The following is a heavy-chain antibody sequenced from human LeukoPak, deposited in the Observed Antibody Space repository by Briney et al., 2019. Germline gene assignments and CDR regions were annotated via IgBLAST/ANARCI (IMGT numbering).Heavy chain of an antibody. CDR2: IIPIFGTA. V-gene: IGHV1-69*05. Sequence: SVMVSCKASGGTFSSYAISWVRQAPGQGLEWMGRIIPIFGTANYAQKFQGRVTITTDESTSTAYMELSSLRSEDTAVYYCARGDVAAVSWFDPWGQGTLVTVSS. D-gene: IGHD6-19*01. CDR3: ARGDVAAVSWFDP. CDR1: GGTFSSYA. J-gene: IGHJ5*02.